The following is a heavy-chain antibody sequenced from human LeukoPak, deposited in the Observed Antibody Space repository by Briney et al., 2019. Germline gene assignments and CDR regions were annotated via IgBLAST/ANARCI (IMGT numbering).Heavy chain of an antibody. CDR1: GYTFTGYY. D-gene: IGHD5-18*01. CDR3: ARSIQLWSYFDY. J-gene: IGHJ4*02. CDR2: INPNSGGT. V-gene: IGHV1-2*02. Sequence: ASVKVSCKASGYTFTGYYMHWVGQAPGQGLEWMGWINPNSGGTNYSQKFQGRVTMTRDTSISTAYMELSRLRSDDTAVYYCARSIQLWSYFDYWGQGTLVTVSS.